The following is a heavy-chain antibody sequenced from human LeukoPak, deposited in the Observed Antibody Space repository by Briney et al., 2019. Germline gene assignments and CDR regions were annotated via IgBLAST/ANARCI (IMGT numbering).Heavy chain of an antibody. CDR2: ISGSGGST. Sequence: PGGSLRLSCAASGFTFSSYAMSWVRQAPGKGLEWVSAISGSGGSTYYADSVKGRFTISRDNSKNTLYLQMNSLRAEDTAVYYCAKDRAAPYYYYGKDVWGQGTTVTVSS. V-gene: IGHV3-23*01. D-gene: IGHD2-15*01. CDR3: AKDRAAPYYYYGKDV. CDR1: GFTFSSYA. J-gene: IGHJ6*02.